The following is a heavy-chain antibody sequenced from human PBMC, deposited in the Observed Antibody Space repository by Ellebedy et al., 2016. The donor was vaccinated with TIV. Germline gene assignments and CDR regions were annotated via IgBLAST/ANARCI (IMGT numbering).Heavy chain of an antibody. J-gene: IGHJ4*02. Sequence: AASVKVSCKASGYTFTTYYMHWVRQAPGQGLEWMGIVNPSSGGTTYAQKFQGRVTMTGDTSTSTVFMDLSSRRSEDTAVYYCARGAHYDRDIDYWGQGTLVTVSS. V-gene: IGHV1-46*01. D-gene: IGHD3-22*01. CDR2: VNPSSGGT. CDR3: ARGAHYDRDIDY. CDR1: GYTFTTYY.